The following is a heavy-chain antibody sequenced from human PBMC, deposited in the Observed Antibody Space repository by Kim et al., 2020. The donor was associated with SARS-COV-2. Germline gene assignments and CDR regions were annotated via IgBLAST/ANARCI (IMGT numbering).Heavy chain of an antibody. D-gene: IGHD1-1*01. CDR2: INPNSGGT. V-gene: IGHV1-2*02. CDR1: GYTFTGYY. Sequence: ASVKVSCKASGYTFTGYYMHWVRQAPGQGLEWMGWINPNSGGTNYAQKFQGRVTMTRDTSISTAYMELSRLRSDDTAVYYCARDMGYNWNVVDYYYYGMDVWGQGTTVTVSS. J-gene: IGHJ6*02. CDR3: ARDMGYNWNVVDYYYYGMDV.